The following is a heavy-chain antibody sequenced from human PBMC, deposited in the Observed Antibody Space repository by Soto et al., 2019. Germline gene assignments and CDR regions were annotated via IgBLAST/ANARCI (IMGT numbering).Heavy chain of an antibody. CDR2: ISGSGGST. V-gene: IGHV3-23*01. Sequence: GGSLRLSCAASGFTFSSYAMSWVRQAPGKGLEWVSAISGSGGSTYYADSVKGRFTIPRDNSKNTLYLQMNSLRAEDTAVYYCAKDPGAYDILTGYSYYFDYWGQGTLVTVSS. CDR3: AKDPGAYDILTGYSYYFDY. J-gene: IGHJ4*02. D-gene: IGHD3-9*01. CDR1: GFTFSSYA.